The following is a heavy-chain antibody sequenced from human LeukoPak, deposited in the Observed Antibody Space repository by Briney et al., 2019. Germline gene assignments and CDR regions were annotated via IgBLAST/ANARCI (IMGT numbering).Heavy chain of an antibody. CDR1: GGSISSFY. V-gene: IGHV4-59*01. CDR2: IDSSGIT. J-gene: IGHJ4*02. Sequence: SETLSLTCTVSGGSISSFYYTWTRQPPGKGLEWIGYIDSSGITNYNSSLNSRVTISLDTSQNQFSLKLNSVTAADTAVYYCATVASGWYPDYWGQGALVTVAS. CDR3: ATVASGWYPDY. D-gene: IGHD6-19*01.